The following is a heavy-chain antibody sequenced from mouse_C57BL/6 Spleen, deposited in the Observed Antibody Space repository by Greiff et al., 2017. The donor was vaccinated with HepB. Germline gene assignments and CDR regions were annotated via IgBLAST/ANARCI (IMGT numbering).Heavy chain of an antibody. V-gene: IGHV1-15*01. CDR1: GYTFTDYE. CDR3: TRLLLYFDY. Sequence: QVQLQQSGAELVRPGASVTLSCKASGYTFTDYEMHWVKQTPVHGLEWIGAIDPETGGTAYNQKFKGKAILTADKSSSTAYMALRSLTSEDSAVYYCTRLLLYFDYWGQGTTLTVSS. J-gene: IGHJ2*01. CDR2: IDPETGGT.